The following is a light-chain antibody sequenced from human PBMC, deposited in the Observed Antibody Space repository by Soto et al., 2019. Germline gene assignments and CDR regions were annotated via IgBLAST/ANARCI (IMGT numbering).Light chain of an antibody. V-gene: IGKV3D-11*02. Sequence: EFVLTQPPGTLSLSPGERATLSCRASQTVRNNYLAWYQQKPGQAPRLLIYGASTRATGIPARFSGSGPGTDFTLTISSLEPEDFAVYYCQQRSNWPTCGQGTKVDI. J-gene: IGKJ1*01. CDR3: QQRSNWPT. CDR1: QTVRNNY. CDR2: GAS.